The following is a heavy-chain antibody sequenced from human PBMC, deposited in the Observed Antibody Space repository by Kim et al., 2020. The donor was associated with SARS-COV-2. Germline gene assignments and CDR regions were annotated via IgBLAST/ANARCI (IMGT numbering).Heavy chain of an antibody. CDR3: AGFYGSGSYLNADYYYGMDV. CDR2: ISAYNGNT. CDR1: GYTFTSYG. Sequence: ASVKVSCKASGYTFTSYGISWVRQAPGQGLEWMGWISAYNGNTNYAQKLQGRVTMTTDTSTSTAYMELRSLRSDDTAVYYCAGFYGSGSYLNADYYYGMDVWGQGTTVTVSS. J-gene: IGHJ6*02. V-gene: IGHV1-18*04. D-gene: IGHD3-10*01.